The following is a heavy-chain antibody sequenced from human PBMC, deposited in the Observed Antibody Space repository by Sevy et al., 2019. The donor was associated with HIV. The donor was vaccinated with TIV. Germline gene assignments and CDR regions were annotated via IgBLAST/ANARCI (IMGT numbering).Heavy chain of an antibody. D-gene: IGHD6-19*01. Sequence: ASVKVSCKASGYTFTSYGISWVRQAPGQGLEWMGWISAYNGNTNYAQKLQGRVTMTTDTSTSTAYMELRSLRSDDTAVYYCARVPAHVIAVADTSGYYGMDVWGQGTTVTVSS. V-gene: IGHV1-18*01. CDR2: ISAYNGNT. J-gene: IGHJ6*02. CDR3: ARVPAHVIAVADTSGYYGMDV. CDR1: GYTFTSYG.